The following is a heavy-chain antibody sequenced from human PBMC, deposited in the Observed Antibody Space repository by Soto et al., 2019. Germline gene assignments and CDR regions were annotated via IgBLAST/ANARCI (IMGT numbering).Heavy chain of an antibody. J-gene: IGHJ4*02. CDR1: GFTFSDHY. CDR2: IRKKANSYTT. D-gene: IGHD4-17*01. Sequence: GSLRLSCAASGFTFSDHYMDWVRQAPGKGLEWVGRIRKKANSYTTEYAASVKGRFTISRDDSKNSMYLQMNSLKTEDTAVYFCARTSTTSYFDFWGQGTLVTVSS. V-gene: IGHV3-72*01. CDR3: ARTSTTSYFDF.